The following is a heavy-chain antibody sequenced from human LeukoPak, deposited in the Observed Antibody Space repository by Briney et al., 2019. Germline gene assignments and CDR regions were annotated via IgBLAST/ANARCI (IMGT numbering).Heavy chain of an antibody. Sequence: GGSRRPSFSASGFKFSSVWTSSVRQASVKGLDRIANTKQDGSEKYYVDSVKGRFTICRDNAQISQYLHMTSLRAEDTAVLYCARPGTYTHYDPVFDIWGQGTLVTVSS. V-gene: IGHV3-7*04. CDR2: TKQDGSEK. J-gene: IGHJ4*02. CDR3: ARPGTYTHYDPVFDI. D-gene: IGHD5-12*01. CDR1: GFKFSSVW.